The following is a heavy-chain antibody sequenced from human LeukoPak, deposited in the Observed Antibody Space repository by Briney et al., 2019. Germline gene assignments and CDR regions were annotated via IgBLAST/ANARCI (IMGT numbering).Heavy chain of an antibody. V-gene: IGHV1-24*01. CDR1: GYTLTELS. CDR2: FDPEDGET. Sequence: GASVKVSCKVSGYTLTELSMHWVRQAPGKGLEWMGGFDPEDGETIYAQKFQGRVTMTEDTSTDTAYMELSSLRSEDTAVYYCATGRTMVRGDVFDYWGQGTLVIVSS. D-gene: IGHD3-10*01. J-gene: IGHJ4*02. CDR3: ATGRTMVRGDVFDY.